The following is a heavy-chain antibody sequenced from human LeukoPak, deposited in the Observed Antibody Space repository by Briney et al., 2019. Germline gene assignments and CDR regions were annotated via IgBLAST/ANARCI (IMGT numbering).Heavy chain of an antibody. Sequence: PGGSLRLSCAASGFTFSSYWMSWIRQSPGKGLEWIGEINHSGSTSYNPSLKSRVTISVDASKSQFSLKLNSVTAADKAVYYCTRCRYTYGCFDSWGQGTVVTVSS. V-gene: IGHV4-34*01. CDR3: TRCRYTYGCFDS. CDR1: GFTFSSYW. J-gene: IGHJ4*02. D-gene: IGHD5-18*01. CDR2: INHSGST.